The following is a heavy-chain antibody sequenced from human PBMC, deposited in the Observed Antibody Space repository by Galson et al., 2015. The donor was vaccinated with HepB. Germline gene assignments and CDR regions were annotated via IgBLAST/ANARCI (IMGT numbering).Heavy chain of an antibody. V-gene: IGHV3-33*06. CDR2: IWFDGSYK. D-gene: IGHD6-6*01. CDR3: AKAGGSYYFDF. CDR1: GFSFSNYA. Sequence: SLRLSCAASGFSFSNYAMHWVRQAPGKGLEWMAVIWFDGSYKYYADSVRGRFTISRDNSKNTLYVQMDSLRAEDTAVYYCAKAGGSYYFDFWGQGTVVTVSS. J-gene: IGHJ4*02.